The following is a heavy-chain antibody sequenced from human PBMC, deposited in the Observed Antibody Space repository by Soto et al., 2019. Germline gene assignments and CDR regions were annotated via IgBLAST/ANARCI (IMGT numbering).Heavy chain of an antibody. Sequence: SETLSLTCSVFGGSVSRGGYDWSWIRQPPGGGLEWSGYIYYRGSTYYNPSHRTRITISEDASKNQFSLRLSSVNTADTAIYYCTRDQGLGAGYFDLWGRGTPVTVSS. D-gene: IGHD3-16*01. V-gene: IGHV4-61*08. CDR2: IYYRGST. CDR3: TRDQGLGAGYFDL. CDR1: GGSVSRGGYD. J-gene: IGHJ2*01.